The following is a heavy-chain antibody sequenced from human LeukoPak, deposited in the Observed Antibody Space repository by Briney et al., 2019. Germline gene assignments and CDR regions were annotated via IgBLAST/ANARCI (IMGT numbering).Heavy chain of an antibody. V-gene: IGHV3-30*04. J-gene: IGHJ5*02. D-gene: IGHD2-15*01. CDR2: ISYDGSNK. Sequence: GGSLRLSCAASGFTFSRYAMHWVRQAPGKGLEWMAVISYDGSNKYYADSVKGRFTISRDNSKNTLYLQMNSLRAEDTAVYYCARSDIVVMVAAMDPWGQGTLVTVSS. CDR3: ARSDIVVMVAAMDP. CDR1: GFTFSRYA.